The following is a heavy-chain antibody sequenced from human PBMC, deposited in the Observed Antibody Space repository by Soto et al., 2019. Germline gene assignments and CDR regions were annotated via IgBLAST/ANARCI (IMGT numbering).Heavy chain of an antibody. CDR1: GFTFSSYA. J-gene: IGHJ6*02. CDR2: ISGSGGST. V-gene: IGHV3-23*01. D-gene: IGHD3-3*01. CDR3: AKGCREWLSIRDGMDV. Sequence: EVQLLESGGGLVQPGGSLRLSCAASGFTFSSYAMSWVRQAPGKGLEWVSAISGSGGSTYYADSVKGRFTISRDNSKTTLYLQMNSLRAEDTAVYYCAKGCREWLSIRDGMDVWGQGTTVTVSS.